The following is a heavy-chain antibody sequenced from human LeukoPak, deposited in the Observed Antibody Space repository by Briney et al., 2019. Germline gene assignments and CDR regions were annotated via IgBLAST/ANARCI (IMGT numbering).Heavy chain of an antibody. CDR1: GFTFSSYG. V-gene: IGHV3-30*02. CDR2: IRYDGSNK. J-gene: IGHJ4*02. CDR3: AKDVYLTTVTLLGY. Sequence: PGGSLRLSCAASGFTFSSYGMHWVRQAPGKGLEWVAFIRYDGSNKYYADSVKGRFTISRDNSKNTLYLQMNSLRAEDTAVYYCAKDVYLTTVTLLGYWGQGTLVTVSS. D-gene: IGHD4-17*01.